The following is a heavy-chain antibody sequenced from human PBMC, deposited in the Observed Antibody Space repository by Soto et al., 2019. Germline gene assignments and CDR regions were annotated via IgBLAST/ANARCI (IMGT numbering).Heavy chain of an antibody. CDR1: GGSISSYY. D-gene: IGHD6-13*01. CDR2: IYYSGST. CDR3: ASFPGIAAAGPYYYYYYYGMDV. V-gene: IGHV4-59*08. J-gene: IGHJ6*02. Sequence: PSETLSLTCTVSGGSISSYYWSWIRQPPGKGLEWIGYIYYSGSTNYNPSLKSRVTISVDTSKNQFSLKLSSVTAADTAVYYCASFPGIAAAGPYYYYYYYGMDVWGQGTTVTVSS.